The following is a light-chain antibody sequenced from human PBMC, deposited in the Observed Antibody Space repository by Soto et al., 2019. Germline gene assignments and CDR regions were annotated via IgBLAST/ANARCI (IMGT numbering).Light chain of an antibody. CDR3: SSYTTTSNYV. CDR1: ISDVGSYDL. CDR2: QVS. Sequence: QSVLTQPASVSGSPGQSITISCTGSISDVGSYDLVSWYQQHPGKAPKLMIYQVSRRPSGVSNRFLGSKSGNTASLAISGLQPEDEADYYCSSYTTTSNYVFGTGTKVTVL. V-gene: IGLV2-14*02. J-gene: IGLJ1*01.